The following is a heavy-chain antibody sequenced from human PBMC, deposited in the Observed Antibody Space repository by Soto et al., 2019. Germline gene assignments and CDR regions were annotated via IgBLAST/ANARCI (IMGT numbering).Heavy chain of an antibody. J-gene: IGHJ5*01. V-gene: IGHV1-45*02. CDR2: ITPFNGNT. CDR3: AESGVYCSGGSCLTNWFDS. CDR1: GYTFTYRY. Sequence: GASVKVSCKASGYTFTYRYLHWVRQAPGQALEWMGWITPFNGNTNYAQKFQDRVTITRDRSMSTAYMELSSLRSEDTAMYYCAESGVYCSGGSCLTNWFDSWGQGTLVTVSS. D-gene: IGHD2-15*01.